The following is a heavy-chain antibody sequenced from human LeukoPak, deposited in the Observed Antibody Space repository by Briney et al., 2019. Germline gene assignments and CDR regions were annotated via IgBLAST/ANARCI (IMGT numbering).Heavy chain of an antibody. CDR3: AREGYGGNSGRDY. Sequence: GGSLRLSCAASGFTVSSNYMSWVRQAPGKGLEWVSVIYSGGSTYYADSVKGRFTISGDNSKNTLYLQMNSLRAEDTAVYYCAREGYGGNSGRDYWGQGTLVTVFS. V-gene: IGHV3-53*01. CDR1: GFTVSSNY. D-gene: IGHD4-23*01. CDR2: IYSGGST. J-gene: IGHJ4*02.